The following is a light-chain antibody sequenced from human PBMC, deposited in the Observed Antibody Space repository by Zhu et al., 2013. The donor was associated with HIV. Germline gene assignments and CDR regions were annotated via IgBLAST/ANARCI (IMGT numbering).Light chain of an antibody. Sequence: DIQMTQSPSTLSASVGDRVTITCRASEANDRWLAWYQQKPGKVPKLLISDASNLESGVPSRFRGSGSGTDFTLTITNLQSEDFASYFCQEYNSAPLTFGGGTKVEMK. J-gene: IGKJ4*01. CDR3: QEYNSAPLT. CDR1: EANDRW. V-gene: IGKV1-5*01. CDR2: DAS.